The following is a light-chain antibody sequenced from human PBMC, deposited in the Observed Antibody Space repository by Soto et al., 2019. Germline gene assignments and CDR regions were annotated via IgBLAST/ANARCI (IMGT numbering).Light chain of an antibody. CDR1: QNIRTNY. J-gene: IGKJ5*01. CDR2: GAS. Sequence: EIVLTQSPGTVSLSPGERATLSCGASQNIRTNYLAWYQQKAGQAPRLLIYGASSRATGIPDRFIGSGSGTDFILTISRLEPEDFAVYYCQQYGSSPITFGQGTRLEI. CDR3: QQYGSSPIT. V-gene: IGKV3-20*01.